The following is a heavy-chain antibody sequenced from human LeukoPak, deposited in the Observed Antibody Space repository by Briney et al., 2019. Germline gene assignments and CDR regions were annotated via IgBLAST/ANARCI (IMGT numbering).Heavy chain of an antibody. CDR2: IRGKAYGATT. Sequence: GRSLRLSCTASGFTFGDYAMSWVRQAPGKGLEWVGFIRGKAYGATTEYAASVKGRFTISRDDSKSIAYLQMNSLKTEDTAVYYCTRGPPGVTVTYFQHWGQGTLVTVSS. CDR3: TRGPPGVTVTYFQH. J-gene: IGHJ1*01. CDR1: GFTFGDYA. V-gene: IGHV3-49*04. D-gene: IGHD4-11*01.